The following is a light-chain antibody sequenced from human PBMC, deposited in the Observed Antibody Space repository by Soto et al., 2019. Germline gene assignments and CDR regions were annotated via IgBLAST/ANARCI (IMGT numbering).Light chain of an antibody. CDR3: QQYYSTPLT. V-gene: IGKV4-1*01. Sequence: DIVLTQSPDSLAVSLGERATINCKYSQSVLYRSNNKNDLAWYQQKPEQPPKVLIYWASTRESGVPDRFSGSESGTDFTLTISSLQAEDVAIYYCQQYYSTPLTFGQGTKVEIK. CDR2: WAS. CDR1: QSVLYRSNNKND. J-gene: IGKJ1*01.